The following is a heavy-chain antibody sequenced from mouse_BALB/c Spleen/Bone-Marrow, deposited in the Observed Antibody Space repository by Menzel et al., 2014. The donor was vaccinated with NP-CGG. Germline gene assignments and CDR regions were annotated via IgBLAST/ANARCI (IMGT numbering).Heavy chain of an antibody. J-gene: IGHJ1*01. CDR1: GFTFSSYG. Sequence: EVKLMESGGGLVQPGGSLKLSCVASGFTFSSYGMSWVRQTPDKRLELVATINNNGGSTYYPDSVKGQFTISRDNAKNTLYLQMSSLKSEDTAMYYCARVYGWYFDVWGAGPPVTVSS. CDR2: INNNGGST. V-gene: IGHV5-6-3*01. D-gene: IGHD1-1*01. CDR3: ARVYGWYFDV.